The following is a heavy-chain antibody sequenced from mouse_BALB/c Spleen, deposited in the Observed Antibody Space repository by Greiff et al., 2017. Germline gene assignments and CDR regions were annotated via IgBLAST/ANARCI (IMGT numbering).Heavy chain of an antibody. D-gene: IGHD2-1*01. CDR3: AREDYYGNYYYAMDY. J-gene: IGHJ4*01. CDR1: GYSFTSYW. CDR2: IDPSDSET. V-gene: IGHV1S127*01. Sequence: QVQLQQSGPQLVRPGASVKISCKASGYSFTSYWMHWVKQRPGQGLEWIGMIDPSDSETRLNQKFKDKATLTVDKSSSTAYMQLSSPTSEDSAVYYCAREDYYGNYYYAMDYWGQGTSVTVSS.